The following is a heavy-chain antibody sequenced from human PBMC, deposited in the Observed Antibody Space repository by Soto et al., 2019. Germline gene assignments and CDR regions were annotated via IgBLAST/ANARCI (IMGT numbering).Heavy chain of an antibody. Sequence: SVKVSCKASGFTFTSSAVQWVRQARGQRLEWIGWIVVGSGNTNYAQKFQERVTITRDMSTSTAYMELSSLRSEDTAVYYCARDRYCSSTSCFNPRGGMDVWGQGTTVTVSS. CDR1: GFTFTSSA. CDR3: ARDRYCSSTSCFNPRGGMDV. J-gene: IGHJ6*02. D-gene: IGHD2-2*01. CDR2: IVVGSGNT. V-gene: IGHV1-58*01.